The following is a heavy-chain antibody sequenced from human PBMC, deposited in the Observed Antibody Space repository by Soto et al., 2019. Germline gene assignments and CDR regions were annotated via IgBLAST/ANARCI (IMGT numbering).Heavy chain of an antibody. CDR3: AKETGYSYGFQPNALDV. J-gene: IGHJ6*02. Sequence: GGSLRLSCAGSGFTFRWFGMNWVRQAPGKWLEWVSIISSRGDRTSYAESVKGRFTISRDDSKNTLFLHMNSLGAEDTAVYYCAKETGYSYGFQPNALDVWGQGXTVTVYS. V-gene: IGHV3-23*01. D-gene: IGHD5-18*01. CDR1: GFTFRWFG. CDR2: ISSRGDRT.